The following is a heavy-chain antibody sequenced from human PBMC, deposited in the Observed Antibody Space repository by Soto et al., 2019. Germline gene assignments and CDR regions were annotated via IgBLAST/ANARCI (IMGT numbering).Heavy chain of an antibody. Sequence: QVQLVPSGAEVKKPGSSVKVSCKSSGGTFSSYVISWVRQAPGQGLEWMGGIIPMLDTANFAQKFQGRVTFTADVSTRTAYREVSSLRTEDTAVYYCASGIRVNGTAAFDYWGRGTVVTVSS. CDR3: ASGIRVNGTAAFDY. D-gene: IGHD6-25*01. V-gene: IGHV1-69*01. J-gene: IGHJ4*02. CDR1: GGTFSSYV. CDR2: IIPMLDTA.